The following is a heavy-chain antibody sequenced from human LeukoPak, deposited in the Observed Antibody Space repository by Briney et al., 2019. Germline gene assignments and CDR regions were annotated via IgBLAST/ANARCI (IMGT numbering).Heavy chain of an antibody. CDR3: ARELGTMIVVVITQVGWFDP. J-gene: IGHJ5*02. Sequence: ASVKVSCKASGYTFSSYAISWVRQAPGQGLEWMGRIIPIFGTANYAQKFQGRVTITTDESTSTAYMELSSLRSEDTAVYYCARELGTMIVVVITQVGWFDPWGQGTLVTVSS. D-gene: IGHD3-22*01. CDR1: GYTFSSYA. CDR2: IIPIFGTA. V-gene: IGHV1-69*05.